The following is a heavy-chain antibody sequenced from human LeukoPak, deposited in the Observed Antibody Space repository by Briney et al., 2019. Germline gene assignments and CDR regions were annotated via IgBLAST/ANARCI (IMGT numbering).Heavy chain of an antibody. Sequence: SSGTLSLTCTVSGDSINSLDLWSWVRQPPGKGLEWIGEMYLSGTTHSNPSVKSRVTISIDKSKNQFFLNLSSVTAADTAVYYCAGLVGRYSSGLYYYYFDYWGQGTLVTVSS. V-gene: IGHV4-4*02. CDR2: MYLSGTT. D-gene: IGHD3-22*01. CDR1: GDSINSLDL. J-gene: IGHJ4*02. CDR3: AGLVGRYSSGLYYYYFDY.